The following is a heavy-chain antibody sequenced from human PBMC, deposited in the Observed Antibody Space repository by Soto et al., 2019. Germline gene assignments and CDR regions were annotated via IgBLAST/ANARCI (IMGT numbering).Heavy chain of an antibody. D-gene: IGHD3-3*01. CDR3: ARDPNPIITIPDY. J-gene: IGHJ4*02. CDR2: INAGNGNT. Sequence: QVQLVQSGAEVKKPGASVKVSCKASGYTFTSYAMHWVRQAPGQRLEWMGWINAGNGNTKYSQKFQGRVTITRDTSASTAYMELSSLRSEDTAVYYCARDPNPIITIPDYWGQGTLVTVSS. V-gene: IGHV1-3*01. CDR1: GYTFTSYA.